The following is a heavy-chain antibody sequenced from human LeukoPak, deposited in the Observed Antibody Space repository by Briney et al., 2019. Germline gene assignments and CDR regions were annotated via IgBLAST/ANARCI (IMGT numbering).Heavy chain of an antibody. CDR1: GGSISSSSYY. Sequence: SETLSLTCPVSGGSISSSSYYWGWIRQPPGKGLEWIGSIYYSGSTYYNPSLKSRVTISVDTSKNQFSLKLSSVSAADTAVYYCARDLGYCSSTSCYGGWFDPWGQGTLVTVSS. CDR3: ARDLGYCSSTSCYGGWFDP. V-gene: IGHV4-39*07. J-gene: IGHJ5*02. D-gene: IGHD2-2*01. CDR2: IYYSGST.